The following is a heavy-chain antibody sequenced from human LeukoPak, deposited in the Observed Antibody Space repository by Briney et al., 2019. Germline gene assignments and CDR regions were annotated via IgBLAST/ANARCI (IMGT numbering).Heavy chain of an antibody. CDR3: ARDQGITMIHNWFDP. D-gene: IGHD3-22*01. CDR1: GGTFSSYA. V-gene: IGHV1-69*13. Sequence: SVKVSCKASGGTFSSYAISWVRQAPGQGLEWRGGIIPIFGTANYAQKFQGRVTITADESTSTAYMELSSLRSEDTAVYYCARDQGITMIHNWFDPWGQGTLVTVSS. CDR2: IIPIFGTA. J-gene: IGHJ5*02.